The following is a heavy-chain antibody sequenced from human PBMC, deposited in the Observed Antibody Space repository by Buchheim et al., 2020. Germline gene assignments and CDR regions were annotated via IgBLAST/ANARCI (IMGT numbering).Heavy chain of an antibody. Sequence: QVQLQESGPGLLKPSETLSLTCSVAGDSISTYYWSWIRQSPGKGLEWIGYTHSGGSINYNPSLQSRVTISTDPSKNQFSLELSSVTAADTAVYYCARDRSHTHGRCFGFWGQG. D-gene: IGHD1-26*01. CDR1: GDSISTYY. J-gene: IGHJ4*02. V-gene: IGHV4-4*08. CDR3: ARDRSHTHGRCFGF. CDR2: THSGGSI.